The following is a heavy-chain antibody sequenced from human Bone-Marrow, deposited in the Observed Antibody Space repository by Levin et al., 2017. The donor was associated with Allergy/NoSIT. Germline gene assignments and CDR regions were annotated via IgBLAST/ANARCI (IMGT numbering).Heavy chain of an antibody. CDR2: IIPMFNTP. CDR3: ARFVVRDWNYEDGALDY. CDR1: GGNLSTSE. J-gene: IGHJ4*02. Sequence: GALVKVSCKASGGNLSTSEINWVRQAPGQGLEWMGGIIPMFNTPNYAHKLQGRVTISADESTKTAYMELSALRSEDTAVYYCARFVVRDWNYEDGALDYWGQGTLVTVSS. V-gene: IGHV1-69*13. D-gene: IGHD1-1*01.